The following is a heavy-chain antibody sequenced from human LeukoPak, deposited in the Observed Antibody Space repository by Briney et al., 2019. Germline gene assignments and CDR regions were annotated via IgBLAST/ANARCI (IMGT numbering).Heavy chain of an antibody. D-gene: IGHD3-10*01. CDR2: IYSGGST. J-gene: IGHJ4*02. V-gene: IGHV3-53*05. Sequence: GGSLRLPCAASGFTVSSNYMSWVRQAPGKGLEWVSVIYSGGSTYYADSVKGRFTISRDNSKNTLYLQMNSLRAEDTALYYCANTYFYASANYWGQGTLVTVSS. CDR1: GFTVSSNY. CDR3: ANTYFYASANY.